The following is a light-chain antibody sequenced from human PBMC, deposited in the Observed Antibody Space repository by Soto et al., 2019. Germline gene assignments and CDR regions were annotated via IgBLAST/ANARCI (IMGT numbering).Light chain of an antibody. Sequence: DIVMTQSPDSLAVSLGERATINCKSSQSVLYSSNNKNYLAWYQQKPGQPPKLLIYWASTRESGVPDRFSGSGSGTDFTLTISSLQAEDVAVYYCQQYYSTLPTLGQGTKVDI. CDR3: QQYYSTLPT. CDR1: QSVLYSSNNKNY. CDR2: WAS. V-gene: IGKV4-1*01. J-gene: IGKJ1*01.